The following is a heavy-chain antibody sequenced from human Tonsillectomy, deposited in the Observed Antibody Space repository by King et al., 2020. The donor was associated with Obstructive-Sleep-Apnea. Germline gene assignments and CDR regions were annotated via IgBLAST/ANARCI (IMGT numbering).Heavy chain of an antibody. CDR2: ISGRGGRT. V-gene: IGHV3-23*04. CDR3: AKVPYDSSGYYYFDY. J-gene: IGHJ4*02. Sequence: VQLVESGGGLVQPGGSLRLSCAASGFTFSTYVMSWVSQAPGKGLEWVSAISGRGGRTYYADSVKGRSTIPRDNSKKTLHLQMNSLRVEDTAVYYCAKVPYDSSGYYYFDYWGQGTLVTVSS. CDR1: GFTFSTYV. D-gene: IGHD3-22*01.